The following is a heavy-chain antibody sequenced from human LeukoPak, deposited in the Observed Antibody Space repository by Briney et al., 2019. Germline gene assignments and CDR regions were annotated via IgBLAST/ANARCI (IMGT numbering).Heavy chain of an antibody. CDR2: IIPILGIA. CDR1: GGTFSSYA. V-gene: IGHV1-69*04. Sequence: GASVKVSCKASGGTFSSYAISWVRQAPGQGLEWMGRIIPILGIANYAQKFQGRVTITADKSTSTAYMELSSLRSEDTAVYYCARGRYNWNDLHGIDVWGQGTTVTVSS. CDR3: ARGRYNWNDLHGIDV. J-gene: IGHJ6*02. D-gene: IGHD1-20*01.